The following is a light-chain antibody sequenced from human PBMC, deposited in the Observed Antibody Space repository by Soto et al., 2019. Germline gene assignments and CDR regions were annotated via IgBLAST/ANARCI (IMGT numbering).Light chain of an antibody. J-gene: IGKJ2*01. V-gene: IGKV3-15*01. CDR2: GAS. CDR1: QSVSSN. CDR3: QQYNNWPLYT. Sequence: EVVMTQSPATMSVSPGERATLSCRASQSVSSNLAWYQQKPGQAPRLLIYGASTRATGIPARFSGSGSGTEFTLSISSLQSEDFAVYYCQQYNNWPLYTFGQGTKVES.